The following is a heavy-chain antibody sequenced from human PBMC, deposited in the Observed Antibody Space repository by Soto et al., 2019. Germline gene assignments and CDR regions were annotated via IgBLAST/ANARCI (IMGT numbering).Heavy chain of an antibody. Sequence: PGGSLRLSCAASGFAFSSYAMSWVRQAPGKGLEWVSAISGSGGSTYYADSVKGRFTISRDNSKNTLYLQMNSLRAEDTAVYYCAKDGDSSGYAWFDPWGQGTLVTVSS. CDR1: GFAFSSYA. CDR2: ISGSGGST. V-gene: IGHV3-23*01. D-gene: IGHD3-22*01. J-gene: IGHJ5*02. CDR3: AKDGDSSGYAWFDP.